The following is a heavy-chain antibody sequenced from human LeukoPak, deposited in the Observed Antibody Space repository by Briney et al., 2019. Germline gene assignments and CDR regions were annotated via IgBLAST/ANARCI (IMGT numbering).Heavy chain of an antibody. CDR2: DSHSGRT. D-gene: IGHD1-26*01. J-gene: IGHJ5*02. CDR3: ARGGTHNCFDP. V-gene: IGHV4-34*01. CDR1: GESFSGLF. Sequence: SDTLSLTRAINGESFSGLFCTWLRQSPRKGLEWIGEDSHSGRTLYNPSLTSRDTLSVDTFKDHCSLSVSSGAAADSAVYNWARGGTHNCFDPWGQGTLVTVSS.